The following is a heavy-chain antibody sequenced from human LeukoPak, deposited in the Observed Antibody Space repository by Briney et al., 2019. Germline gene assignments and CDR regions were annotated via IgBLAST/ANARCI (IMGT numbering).Heavy chain of an antibody. D-gene: IGHD3-22*01. V-gene: IGHV1-46*01. Sequence: ASVKVSCKASGYIFTSYFMHWVRQAPGQGLEWMGIINPSGGSTSYAQKFQGRVTMTRDMSTSTVYMELSSLRSEDTAVYYCARDLSHDSSGTHAFDIWGQGTMVTVSS. J-gene: IGHJ3*02. CDR3: ARDLSHDSSGTHAFDI. CDR1: GYIFTSYF. CDR2: INPSGGST.